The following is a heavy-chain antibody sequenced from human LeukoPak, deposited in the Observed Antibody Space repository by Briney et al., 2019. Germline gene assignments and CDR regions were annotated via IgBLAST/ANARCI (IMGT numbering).Heavy chain of an antibody. V-gene: IGHV4-34*01. CDR2: IYHSGST. Sequence: SETLSLTCAVYGGSFSGYYWSWIRQPPGKGLEWIGEIYHSGSTNYNPSLKSRVTISVDTSKNQFSLKLSSLTAADSAVYYCARRQREKALYDSSGYYFVGAFDIWGQGTMVTVSS. CDR3: ARRQREKALYDSSGYYFVGAFDI. J-gene: IGHJ3*02. D-gene: IGHD3-22*01. CDR1: GGSFSGYY.